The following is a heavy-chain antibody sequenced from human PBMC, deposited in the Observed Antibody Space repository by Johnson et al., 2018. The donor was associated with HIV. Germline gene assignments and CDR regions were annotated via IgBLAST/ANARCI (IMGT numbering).Heavy chain of an antibody. Sequence: QVQLVESGGGVVQPGGSLRLSCAASGFTFSKYGVHWVRQAPGKGLEWVAVISHDGSHKYYADSVKGRFTISRDNSKNSLYLQMNSLRAEDTAVYYCARGPSAYCGGDCPGGAFDIWGQGTMVTVSS. CDR3: ARGPSAYCGGDCPGGAFDI. CDR1: GFTFSKYG. V-gene: IGHV3-33*05. J-gene: IGHJ3*02. D-gene: IGHD2-21*02. CDR2: ISHDGSHK.